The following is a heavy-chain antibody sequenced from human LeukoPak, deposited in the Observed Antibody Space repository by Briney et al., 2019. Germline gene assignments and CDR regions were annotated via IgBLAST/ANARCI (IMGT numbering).Heavy chain of an antibody. J-gene: IGHJ4*02. CDR1: GFTFSSYG. Sequence: PGGSLRLSCAASGFTFSSYGMHWVRQAPGKGLEWVAVISYDGSNKYYADSVKGRFTISGDNSKNTLYLQMNSLRAEDTAVYYCESSGWYEQFDYWGQGTLVTVSS. CDR3: ESSGWYEQFDY. CDR2: ISYDGSNK. V-gene: IGHV3-30*03. D-gene: IGHD6-19*01.